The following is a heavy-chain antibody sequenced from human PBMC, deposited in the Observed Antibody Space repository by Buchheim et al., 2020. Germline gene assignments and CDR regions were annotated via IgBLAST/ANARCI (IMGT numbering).Heavy chain of an antibody. CDR1: GDSISNSRNY. D-gene: IGHD6-25*01. CDR2: IYYSGST. Sequence: QLQLQESGPGLVKPSETLSLTCTVSGDSISNSRNYWAWIRQPPGKGLEWIGSIYYSGSTDPNPSLESRVTMSMDTSMNLFSLKLAAVTAAGTAIYYCASQTNADFYGMDVWGHGTT. V-gene: IGHV4-39*02. J-gene: IGHJ6*02. CDR3: ASQTNADFYGMDV.